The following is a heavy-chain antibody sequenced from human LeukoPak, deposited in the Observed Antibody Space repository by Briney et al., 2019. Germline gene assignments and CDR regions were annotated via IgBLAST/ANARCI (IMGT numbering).Heavy chain of an antibody. CDR3: ARVKGRDYYDSSGYYYRRPFDY. Sequence: ASVKVSCKASGYTFTGYYMHWVRQAPGQGLEWMGWINPNSGGTNYAQKFQGRVTMTRDTSISTAYMELSRLRSDGTAVYYCARVKGRDYYDSSGYYYRRPFDYWGQGTLVTVSS. CDR2: INPNSGGT. D-gene: IGHD3-22*01. CDR1: GYTFTGYY. J-gene: IGHJ4*02. V-gene: IGHV1-2*02.